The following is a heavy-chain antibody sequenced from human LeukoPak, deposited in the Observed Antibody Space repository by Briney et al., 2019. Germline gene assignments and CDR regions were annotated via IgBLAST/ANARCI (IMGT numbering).Heavy chain of an antibody. D-gene: IGHD6-13*01. Sequence: GGSLRLSCAGSGFSFSDFTINWVRQAPGKGLEWVSCIGGSSDSYIYYADSVKGRFTISRDNAKNSLYLQMNSLRAEDTAVYYCARLDRAAGTEDYWGQGTLVTVSS. CDR3: ARLDRAAGTEDY. CDR1: GFSFSDFT. J-gene: IGHJ4*02. CDR2: IGGSSDSYI. V-gene: IGHV3-21*01.